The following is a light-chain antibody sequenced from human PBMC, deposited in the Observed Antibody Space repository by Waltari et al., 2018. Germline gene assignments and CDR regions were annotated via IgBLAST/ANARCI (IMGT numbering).Light chain of an antibody. V-gene: IGLV2-14*03. CDR2: DFS. J-gene: IGLJ2*01. CDR1: SSDVGGYNY. Sequence: QSALTQPASVSGSPGQSITISCSGTSSDVGGYNYVSWYQQHPGKAPKLMIYDFSNRSSWFSNCFFCSKSDNTASLTISCLQAEDEADYYCTSYTSSSSLVFVGVIKLTV. CDR3: TSYTSSSSLV.